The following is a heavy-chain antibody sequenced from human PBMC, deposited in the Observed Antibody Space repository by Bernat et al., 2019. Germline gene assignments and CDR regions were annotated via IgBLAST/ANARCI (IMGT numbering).Heavy chain of an antibody. J-gene: IGHJ4*02. CDR3: ARYIAAAGTV. Sequence: QVQLQESGPGLVKPSQTLSLTCTVSGGSISSGGCYWSWIRQHPGKGLEWVGYIYYSGSTNYNPSRKSRVTISVGSSKNQFSLKLGSVTAADAAVYYCARYIAAAGTVWGQGTLVTVSS. V-gene: IGHV4-31*03. D-gene: IGHD6-13*01. CDR1: GGSISSGGCY. CDR2: IYYSGST.